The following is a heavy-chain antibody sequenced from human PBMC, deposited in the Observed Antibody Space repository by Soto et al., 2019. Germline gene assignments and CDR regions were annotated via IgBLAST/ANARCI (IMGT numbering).Heavy chain of an antibody. CDR1: GDSVSRNSAA. CDR3: ARDGYSSSWYVGYYYYGMDV. Sequence: SQTLSLTCAVCGDSVSRNSAAWNLIRQYPSRGLEWLGRTYYRSKWYNDYAVPVKSRITINPDTSKNQFSLQLNSVTPEDTAVYYCARDGYSSSWYVGYYYYGMDVWGQGTTVTVSS. D-gene: IGHD6-13*01. J-gene: IGHJ6*02. V-gene: IGHV6-1*01. CDR2: TYYRSKWYN.